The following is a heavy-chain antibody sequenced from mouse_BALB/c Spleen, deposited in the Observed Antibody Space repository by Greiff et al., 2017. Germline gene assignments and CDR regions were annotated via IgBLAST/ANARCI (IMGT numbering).Heavy chain of an antibody. CDR1: GFNIKDTY. J-gene: IGHJ3*01. CDR3: ARYYDYDRAWFAY. Sequence: VQLKESGAELVKPGASVKLSCTASGFNIKDTYMHWVKQRPEQGLEWIGRIDPANGNTKYDPKFQGKATITADTSSNTAYLQLSSLTSEDTAVYYCARYYDYDRAWFAYWGQGTLVTVSA. CDR2: IDPANGNT. V-gene: IGHV14-3*02. D-gene: IGHD2-4*01.